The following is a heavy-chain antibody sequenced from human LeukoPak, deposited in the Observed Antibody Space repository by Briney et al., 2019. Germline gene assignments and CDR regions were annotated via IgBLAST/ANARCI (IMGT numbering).Heavy chain of an antibody. CDR2: IYASGSS. V-gene: IGHV4-4*07. Sequence: SETLSLTCTVSGDSISGYYWIWIRQPAGKGLEYIGRIYASGSSSYNPSLKSRVSMSVDTSQNQFSLRLSSVTAADTAVYYCARDRDTYGYPDYWGQGTLVTVSS. CDR3: ARDRDTYGYPDY. CDR1: GDSISGYY. J-gene: IGHJ4*02. D-gene: IGHD5-18*01.